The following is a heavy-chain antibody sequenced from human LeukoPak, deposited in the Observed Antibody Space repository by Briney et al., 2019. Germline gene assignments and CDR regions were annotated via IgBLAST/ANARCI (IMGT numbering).Heavy chain of an antibody. CDR2: IKRDGSEK. J-gene: IGHJ4*02. D-gene: IGHD5-18*01. CDR1: GFTFSSYA. Sequence: GGSLRLSCAASGFTFSSYAMSWVRQAPGKGLEWVANIKRDGSEKHFVDSVRGRFIISRDNAKNSLYLQMDSLRAEDTAVYYCARDPGYSHGIIFDYWGQGTLVTVSS. V-gene: IGHV3-7*01. CDR3: ARDPGYSHGIIFDY.